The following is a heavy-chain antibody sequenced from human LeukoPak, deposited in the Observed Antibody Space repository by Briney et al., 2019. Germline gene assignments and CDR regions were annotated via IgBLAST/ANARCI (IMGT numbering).Heavy chain of an antibody. V-gene: IGHV4-39*07. CDR1: GGSISSSSYY. CDR3: ARGLLWFGELPFDP. CDR2: IYYSGST. J-gene: IGHJ5*02. D-gene: IGHD3-10*01. Sequence: PSETLSLTCTVSGGSISSSSYYWGWIRQPPGKGLEWIGSIYYSGSTYYNPSLKSRVTISVDTSKSQFSLKLSSVTAADTAVYYCARGLLWFGELPFDPWGQGTLVTVSS.